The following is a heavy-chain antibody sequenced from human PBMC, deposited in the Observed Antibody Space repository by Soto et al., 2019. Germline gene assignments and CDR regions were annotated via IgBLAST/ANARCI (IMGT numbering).Heavy chain of an antibody. D-gene: IGHD3-3*01. V-gene: IGHV4-30-2*01. Sequence: SETLSLTCAVSGGSISSGGYSWSWIRQPPGKGLEWIGYIYHSGSTYYNPSLKSRVTISVDRSKNQFSLKLSSVTAADTAVYYCARGPTFGRWGKGTLVTVSS. CDR1: GGSISSGGYS. CDR3: ARGPTFGR. J-gene: IGHJ4*02. CDR2: IYHSGST.